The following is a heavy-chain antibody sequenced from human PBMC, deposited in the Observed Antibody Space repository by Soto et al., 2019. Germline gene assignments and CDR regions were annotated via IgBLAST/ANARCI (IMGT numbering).Heavy chain of an antibody. CDR3: DRTTLGRSNHHTRYCYYSMDV. V-gene: IGHV4-31*03. J-gene: IGHJ6*02. D-gene: IGHD3-16*01. Sequence: QVQLQESGPGLVKPSQTLSLTCTVSGGSISSGGYYWSWIRQHPGKGLEWIGYIYYSGSTYYNTSHKSRVTIPVHTSKNQFSLKLSCVTAADTAVYYCDRTTLGRSNHHTRYCYYSMDVWGQGTTVTVSS. CDR2: IYYSGST. CDR1: GGSISSGGYY.